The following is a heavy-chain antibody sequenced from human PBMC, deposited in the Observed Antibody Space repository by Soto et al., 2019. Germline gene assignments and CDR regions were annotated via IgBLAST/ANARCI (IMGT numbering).Heavy chain of an antibody. CDR1: GFTVSTKY. V-gene: IGHV3-66*01. CDR3: ARDHWAADY. CDR2: IYSGGST. Sequence: EVQQVESGGGFVQPGGSLRLSCAASGFTVSTKYMSWVRQAPGKGLEWVSVIYSGGSTFYADSVRARFTICRDNSKNTVKLEMNSLRAEDTVVYYCARDHWAADYWGQGTLVTVSS. J-gene: IGHJ4*02. D-gene: IGHD3-16*01.